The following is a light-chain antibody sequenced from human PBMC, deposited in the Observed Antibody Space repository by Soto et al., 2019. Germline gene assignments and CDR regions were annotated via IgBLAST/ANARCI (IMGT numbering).Light chain of an antibody. CDR2: DAS. CDR1: QSVSDW. Sequence: DIQMTQSPSTLYASVGDRVTITCRASQSVSDWLAWYQQKPGKAPNLLIYDASILESGVPSRFSGSGSGTEFTLTISSLQPDDFATYYCQQYNNYWTFGQGTKV. V-gene: IGKV1-5*01. J-gene: IGKJ1*01. CDR3: QQYNNYWT.